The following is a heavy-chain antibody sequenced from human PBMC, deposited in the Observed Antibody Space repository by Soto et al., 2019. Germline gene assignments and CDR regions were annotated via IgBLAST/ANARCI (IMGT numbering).Heavy chain of an antibody. Sequence: SCSRWWPRQDTGQRLEWMGWINAGNGNTKYSQKFQGRVTITRDTSASTAYMELSSLRSEDTAVYYCAGSGSDRGAHWFDPWGQGPLVTVSS. V-gene: IGHV1-3*01. D-gene: IGHD1-26*01. CDR1: SCS. CDR3: AGSGSDRGAHWFDP. CDR2: INAGNGNT. J-gene: IGHJ5*02.